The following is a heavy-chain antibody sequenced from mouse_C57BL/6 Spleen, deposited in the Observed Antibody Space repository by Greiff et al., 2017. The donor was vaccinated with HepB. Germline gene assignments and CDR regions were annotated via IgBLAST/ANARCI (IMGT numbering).Heavy chain of an antibody. CDR2: INPSSGYT. D-gene: IGHD1-1*01. V-gene: IGHV1-7*01. CDR1: GYTFTSYW. Sequence: QVQLQQSGAELAKPGASVKLSCKASGYTFTSYWMHWVKQRPGQGLEWIGYINPSSGYTKYNQKFKDKATLTADKSSSTAYMQLSSLTYEDSAVYYCARGDYGSSPNFAYWGQGTLVTVSA. CDR3: ARGDYGSSPNFAY. J-gene: IGHJ3*01.